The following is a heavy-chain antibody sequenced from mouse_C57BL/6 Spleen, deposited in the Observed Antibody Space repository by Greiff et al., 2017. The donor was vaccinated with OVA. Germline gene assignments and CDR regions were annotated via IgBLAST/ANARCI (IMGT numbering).Heavy chain of an antibody. V-gene: IGHV1-82*01. CDR1: GYAFSSSW. CDR2: IYPGDGDT. D-gene: IGHD4-1*01. CDR3: ARKGANWDVGGFAY. J-gene: IGHJ3*01. Sequence: VKLQESGPELVKPGASVKISCKASGYAFSSSWMNWVKQRPGKGLEWIGRIYPGDGDTNYNGKFKGKATLTADKSSSTAYMQLSSLTSEDSAVYFCARKGANWDVGGFAYWGQGTLVTVSA.